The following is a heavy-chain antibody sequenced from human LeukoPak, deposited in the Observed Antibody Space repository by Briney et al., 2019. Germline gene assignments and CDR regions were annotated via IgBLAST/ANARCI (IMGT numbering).Heavy chain of an antibody. D-gene: IGHD3-22*01. CDR3: AKGSYYDSSGSFYFDY. CDR2: ISGSGDNT. Sequence: GGSLRLSCAASGFTFSSYAMSWVRQAPGKGLEWASGISGSGDNTYYADSVKGRFTISRDNSKNTLYVQVNSLGTEDTAAYYCAKGSYYDSSGSFYFDYWGQGTLVTVSS. CDR1: GFTFSSYA. J-gene: IGHJ4*02. V-gene: IGHV3-23*01.